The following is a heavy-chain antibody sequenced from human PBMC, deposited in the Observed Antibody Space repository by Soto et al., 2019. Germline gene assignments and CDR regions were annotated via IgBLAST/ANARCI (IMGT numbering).Heavy chain of an antibody. CDR3: AKDIAALPPYCFDY. CDR2: VSWNSGTI. D-gene: IGHD6-25*01. Sequence: EVQLVESGGGLVQPGRSLRLSCAASGFTFDDYAMHWVRQAPGKGLEWVSGVSWNSGTIGYADSVKGRFTISRDNAKNSLYLQMNSLRPEDTALYFCAKDIAALPPYCFDYWGQGILVTVSS. CDR1: GFTFDDYA. V-gene: IGHV3-9*01. J-gene: IGHJ4*02.